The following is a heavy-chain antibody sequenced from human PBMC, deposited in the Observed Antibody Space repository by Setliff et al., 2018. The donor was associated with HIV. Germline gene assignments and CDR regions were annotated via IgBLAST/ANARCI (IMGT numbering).Heavy chain of an antibody. CDR2: MNPNSGNT. CDR1: GYTFSSYD. D-gene: IGHD3-22*01. CDR3: ARARRDSYDRGRRNHYYIDV. V-gene: IGHV1-8*02. J-gene: IGHJ6*03. Sequence: ASVKVSCKASGYTFSSYDINWVRQSTGQGLEWMGWMNPNSGNTGYAQKFQGRVTMTRDTSISTAYMELNNLKFEDTAVYYCARARRDSYDRGRRNHYYIDVWGKGTTVTVSS.